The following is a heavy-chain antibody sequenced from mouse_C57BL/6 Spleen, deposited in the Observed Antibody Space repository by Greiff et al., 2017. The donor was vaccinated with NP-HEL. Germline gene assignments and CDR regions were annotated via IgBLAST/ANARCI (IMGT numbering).Heavy chain of an antibody. Sequence: QVQLQQPGAELVKPGASVKLSCKASGYTFTSYWMHWVKQRPGQGLEWIGMIHPNSGSTNYNEKFKSKATLTVDKSSSTAYMQLSSLTSEDSAVYYCASPYANDGDWYFDVWGTGTTVTVSS. D-gene: IGHD2-10*02. V-gene: IGHV1-64*01. CDR3: ASPYANDGDWYFDV. J-gene: IGHJ1*03. CDR2: IHPNSGST. CDR1: GYTFTSYW.